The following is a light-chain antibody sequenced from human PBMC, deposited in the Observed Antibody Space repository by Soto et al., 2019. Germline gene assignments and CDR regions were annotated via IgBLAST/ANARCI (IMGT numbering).Light chain of an antibody. Sequence: EIVLTQSPATLSLSPGERATLSCRASQSVSSYLAWYQQKPGQAPRLLIYDASNRATGIPARFSGSGSGTAFTRTSRGLEPEDFAVYYCQQRSNWPPMYTVGQGTKLEIK. J-gene: IGKJ2*01. CDR1: QSVSSY. CDR3: QQRSNWPPMYT. CDR2: DAS. V-gene: IGKV3-11*01.